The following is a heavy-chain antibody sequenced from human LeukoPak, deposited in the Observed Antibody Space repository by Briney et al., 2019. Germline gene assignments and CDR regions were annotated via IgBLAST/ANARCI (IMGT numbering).Heavy chain of an antibody. D-gene: IGHD6-13*01. CDR1: GYTFTSYD. V-gene: IGHV1-8*01. CDR2: MNPNSGNT. Sequence: ASVKVSCKASGYTFTSYDIDWVRQATGQGLEWMGWMNPNSGNTGYAQKFQGRVTMTRNTSISTAYMELSSLRSEDTAVYYCARGRRHKAAAYYFDYWGQGTLVTISS. J-gene: IGHJ4*02. CDR3: ARGRRHKAAAYYFDY.